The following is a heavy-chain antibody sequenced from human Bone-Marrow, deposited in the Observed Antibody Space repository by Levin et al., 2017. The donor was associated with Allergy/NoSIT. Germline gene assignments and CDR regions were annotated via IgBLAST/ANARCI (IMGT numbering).Heavy chain of an antibody. D-gene: IGHD6-19*01. J-gene: IGHJ4*02. Sequence: LSLTCVASGFNFDDYAMHWVRQAPGKGLEWVSGISWNGGRIAYADSVKGRFTISRDNAKNSLYLQMNSLRGEDSALYYCVKDMTVAGTDFDFWGQGIRVTVS. CDR1: GFNFDDYA. V-gene: IGHV3-9*01. CDR3: VKDMTVAGTDFDF. CDR2: ISWNGGRI.